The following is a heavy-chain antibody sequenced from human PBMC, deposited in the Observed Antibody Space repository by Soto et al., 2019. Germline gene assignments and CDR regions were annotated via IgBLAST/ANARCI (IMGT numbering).Heavy chain of an antibody. CDR2: ISGSGGST. D-gene: IGHD3-10*01. Sequence: EVQLLESGGGLVQPGGSLRLSCAASGFTFSSYAMSWVRQAPGKGLEWVSAISGSGGSTYYADSVKGRFTISRDNSKNTLYLQMNSLRAEDTAVYYCAKDITMVRGVIMYGSYFDYWGQGNLVTVSS. J-gene: IGHJ4*02. CDR1: GFTFSSYA. V-gene: IGHV3-23*01. CDR3: AKDITMVRGVIMYGSYFDY.